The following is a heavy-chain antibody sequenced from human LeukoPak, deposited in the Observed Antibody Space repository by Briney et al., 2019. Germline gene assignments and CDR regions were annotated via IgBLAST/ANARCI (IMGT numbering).Heavy chain of an antibody. CDR1: GFTFSSYS. CDR3: ARASITMIVVPRIDY. J-gene: IGHJ4*02. CDR2: ISSSSSYI. V-gene: IGHV3-21*01. Sequence: GGSLRLSCAASGFTFSSYSMNWVRQAPGKGLEWVSSISSSSSYIYYADSVKGRFTISRDNAKNSLYLQMNSLRAEDTAAYYCARASITMIVVPRIDYWGQGTLVTVSS. D-gene: IGHD3-22*01.